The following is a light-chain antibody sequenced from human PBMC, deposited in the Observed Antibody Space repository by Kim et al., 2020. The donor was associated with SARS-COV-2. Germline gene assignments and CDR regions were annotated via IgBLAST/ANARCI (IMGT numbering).Light chain of an antibody. Sequence: PGERATLSCSASQSVSSYLAWYQQKPGQAPRLLIYDASNRATGIPARISGSGSGTDFTLTISSLEPEDFAVYYCQQRSNWPPALTFGGGTKVDIK. CDR1: QSVSSY. CDR3: QQRSNWPPALT. V-gene: IGKV3-11*01. CDR2: DAS. J-gene: IGKJ4*01.